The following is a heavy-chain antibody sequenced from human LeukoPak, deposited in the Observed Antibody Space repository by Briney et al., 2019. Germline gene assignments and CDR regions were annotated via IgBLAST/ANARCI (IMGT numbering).Heavy chain of an antibody. V-gene: IGHV3-23*01. D-gene: IGHD6-19*01. CDR1: GFTFSSYA. Sequence: GGSLRLSCAASGFTFSSYAMSWVRQAPGKGLEWVSVISNSGGSTFYADSVKGRLTISRDNSKNTLYLQMNSLRAEDTAVYYCARVLSDSSGWYYFDYWGQGTLVTVSS. CDR3: ARVLSDSSGWYYFDY. J-gene: IGHJ4*02. CDR2: ISNSGGST.